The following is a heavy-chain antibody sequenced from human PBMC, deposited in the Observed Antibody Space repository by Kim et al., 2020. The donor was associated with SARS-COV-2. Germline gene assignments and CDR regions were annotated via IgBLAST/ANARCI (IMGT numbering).Heavy chain of an antibody. V-gene: IGHV3-23*01. CDR2: ISVNFANI. CDR3: AKLGLGVICSDDNCYPP. J-gene: IGHJ5*02. D-gene: IGHD2-15*01. Sequence: GGSLRLSCPVSSFSFSTYAMSWVRQVPGKGLEWVSSISVNFANIYYADSVKGRFTISRDNSKNTLYLQMNSLRAEDTAVYYCAKLGLGVICSDDNCYPPWGRGTLVTVSA. CDR1: SFSFSTYA.